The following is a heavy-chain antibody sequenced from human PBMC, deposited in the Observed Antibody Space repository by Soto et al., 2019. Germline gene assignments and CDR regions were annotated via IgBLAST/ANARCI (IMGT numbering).Heavy chain of an antibody. J-gene: IGHJ6*02. V-gene: IGHV4-59*01. CDR3: ARAQEGRYYYYYGMDV. CDR2: IYYSGST. Sequence: SETLSLTCTASGGSISSYYWSWIRQPPGKGLEWIGYIYYSGSTNYNPSLKSRVTISVDTSKNQFSLKLSSVTAADTAVYYCARAQEGRYYYYYGMDVWGQGTTVTVSS. CDR1: GGSISSYY.